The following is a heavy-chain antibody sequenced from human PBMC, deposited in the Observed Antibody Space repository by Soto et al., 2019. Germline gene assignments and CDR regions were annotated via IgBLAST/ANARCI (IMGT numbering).Heavy chain of an antibody. CDR3: ARDGGTIFGVVIFWYGMDV. CDR2: TYYRSKWYN. Sequence: QSQTLSLTCAISGDSVSSNSAAWNWIRQSPSRGLEWLGRTYYRSKWYNDYAVSVKSRITINPDTSKNQFSLQLNSLTPEDTAVYYCARDGGTIFGVVIFWYGMDVWGQGTTVTVSS. V-gene: IGHV6-1*01. D-gene: IGHD3-3*01. J-gene: IGHJ6*02. CDR1: GDSVSSNSAA.